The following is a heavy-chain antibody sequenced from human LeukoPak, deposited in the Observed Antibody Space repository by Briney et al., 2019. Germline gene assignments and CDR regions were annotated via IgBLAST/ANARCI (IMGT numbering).Heavy chain of an antibody. CDR3: ARDPDGYNWFDS. CDR1: RVSISSYY. CDR2: VYSSGST. D-gene: IGHD1-14*01. Sequence: SETLSLACTVSRVSISSYYWSWIRQPAGRGLEWIGRVYSSGSTNYNPSLKSRVTMSEDTSKNQFSLKLRSVTAADTAVYYCARDPDGYNWFDSWGQGTQVTVST. J-gene: IGHJ5*01. V-gene: IGHV4-4*07.